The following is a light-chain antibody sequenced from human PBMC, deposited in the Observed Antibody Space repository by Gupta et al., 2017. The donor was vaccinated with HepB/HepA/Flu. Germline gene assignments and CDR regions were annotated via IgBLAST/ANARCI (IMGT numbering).Light chain of an antibody. J-gene: IGKJ2*01. CDR1: QSVNNY. CDR3: QQRDSPPNT. CDR2: AAS. Sequence: DIQTTQSPSSLSESVGDRVTSTCRASQSVNNYLNWYQQKPGKAPKLLIYAASSLQSGVPSRFSGSGSGTDFTLTISRRQPEDSATYYCQQRDSPPNTFGQGTKMEI. V-gene: IGKV1-39*01.